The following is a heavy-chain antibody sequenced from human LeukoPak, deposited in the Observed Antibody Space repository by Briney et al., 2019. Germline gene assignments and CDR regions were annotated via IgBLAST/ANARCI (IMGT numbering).Heavy chain of an antibody. D-gene: IGHD3-22*01. Sequence: ASVKVSCKVSGYTLTELSTHWVRQAPGKGLEWMGGFDPEDGETIYAQKFQGRVTMTEDTSTDTAYMELSSLRSEDTAVYYCATAPEYYYDSSAPSDAFDIWGQGTMVTVSS. CDR2: FDPEDGET. CDR1: GYTLTELS. V-gene: IGHV1-24*01. J-gene: IGHJ3*02. CDR3: ATAPEYYYDSSAPSDAFDI.